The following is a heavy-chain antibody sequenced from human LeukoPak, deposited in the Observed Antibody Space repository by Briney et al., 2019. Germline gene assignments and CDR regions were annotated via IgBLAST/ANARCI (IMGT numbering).Heavy chain of an antibody. Sequence: ASVKISCKASGYTFTGYYMHWVRQAPGQGLEWMGWINPNSGGTNYAQKFQGWVTMTRDTSISTAYMELSRLRSDDTAVYYCARDKAGSSSWFRENYYYYGMDVWGQGTTVTVSS. D-gene: IGHD6-13*01. CDR2: INPNSGGT. CDR3: ARDKAGSSSWFRENYYYYGMDV. J-gene: IGHJ6*02. V-gene: IGHV1-2*04. CDR1: GYTFTGYY.